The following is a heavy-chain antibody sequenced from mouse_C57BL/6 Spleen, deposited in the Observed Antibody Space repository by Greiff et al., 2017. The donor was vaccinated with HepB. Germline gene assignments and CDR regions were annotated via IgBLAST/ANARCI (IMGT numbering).Heavy chain of an antibody. CDR3: TRMVTTGMDY. CDR2: IRNKANNHAT. CDR1: GFTFSDAW. J-gene: IGHJ4*01. Sequence: EVQRVESGGGLVQPGGSMKLSCAASGFTFSDAWMDWVRQSPEKGLEWVAEIRNKANNHATYYAESVKGRFTISRDDSKSSVYLQMNSLRAEDTGIYYCTRMVTTGMDYWGQGTSVTVSS. D-gene: IGHD2-2*01. V-gene: IGHV6-6*01.